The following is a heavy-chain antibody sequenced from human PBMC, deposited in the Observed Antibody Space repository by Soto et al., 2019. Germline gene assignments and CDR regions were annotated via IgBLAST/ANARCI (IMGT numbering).Heavy chain of an antibody. Sequence: GGSLRLSCAASGFTFSSYEMNWVRQAPGKGLEWVSYISSSGSTIYYADSVKGRFTISRDSAKNSLYLQMNSLRAGDAAGDYCARDRESSSWDAGFDYWGQGTLVTVSS. D-gene: IGHD6-13*01. CDR2: ISSSGSTI. CDR1: GFTFSSYE. J-gene: IGHJ4*02. V-gene: IGHV3-48*03. CDR3: ARDRESSSWDAGFDY.